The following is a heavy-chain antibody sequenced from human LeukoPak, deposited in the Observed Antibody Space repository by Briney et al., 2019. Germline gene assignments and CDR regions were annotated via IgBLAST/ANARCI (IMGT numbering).Heavy chain of an antibody. CDR2: IRSKANSYAT. V-gene: IGHV3-73*01. Sequence: GGSLRLSCAASGFTFSGSAMHWVRQASGGGLEWVGRIRSKANSYATAYAASVKGRFTISRDDSKNTAYLQMNSLKTEDTAVYYCTRLSDYYDSSGYWYWGQGTLVTVSS. D-gene: IGHD3-22*01. CDR3: TRLSDYYDSSGYWY. J-gene: IGHJ4*02. CDR1: GFTFSGSA.